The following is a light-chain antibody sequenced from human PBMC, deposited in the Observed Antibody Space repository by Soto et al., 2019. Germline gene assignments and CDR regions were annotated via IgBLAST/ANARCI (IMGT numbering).Light chain of an antibody. V-gene: IGLV2-14*01. CDR2: DVS. CDR3: SSYTSRSLWV. Sequence: QSALTQPASVSGSPGQSITLSCTGTSSDDGGYNYVSWYQQHPGKAPKLMIDDVSNRSSGVANRFPGSKSGNTASLTISGLQAEDEADYYCSSYTSRSLWVFGGGTKLTVL. J-gene: IGLJ3*02. CDR1: SSDDGGYNY.